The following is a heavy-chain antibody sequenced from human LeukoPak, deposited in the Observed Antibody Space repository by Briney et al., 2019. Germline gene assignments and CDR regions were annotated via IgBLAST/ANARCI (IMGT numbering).Heavy chain of an antibody. CDR1: GYTFTSYG. J-gene: IGHJ4*02. D-gene: IGHD1-26*01. CDR3: ARDRGVVGARGPVDY. CDR2: ISAYNGNT. Sequence: ASVKVSCKASGYTFTSYGISWVRQAPGQGLEWMGWISAYNGNTNYAQKLQGRVTMTTDTSTSTAYMELRSLGSDDTAVYYCARDRGVVGARGPVDYWGQGTLVTVSS. V-gene: IGHV1-18*01.